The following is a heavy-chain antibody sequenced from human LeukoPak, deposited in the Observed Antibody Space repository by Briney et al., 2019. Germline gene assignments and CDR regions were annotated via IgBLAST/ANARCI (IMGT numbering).Heavy chain of an antibody. Sequence: ASVRVSCKASGGTFSSYAISWVRQAPGQGLEWMGGIIPIFGTANYAQKFQGRVTITADESTSTAYMELSSLRSEDTAVYYCARGRGPYYYDSSGYYSFGYWGQGTLVTVSS. D-gene: IGHD3-22*01. J-gene: IGHJ4*02. CDR2: IIPIFGTA. CDR1: GGTFSSYA. V-gene: IGHV1-69*13. CDR3: ARGRGPYYYDSSGYYSFGY.